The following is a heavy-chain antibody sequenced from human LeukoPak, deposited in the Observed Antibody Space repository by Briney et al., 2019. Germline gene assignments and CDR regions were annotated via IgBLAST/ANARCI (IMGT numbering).Heavy chain of an antibody. Sequence: SETLSLTCAVYGGSFSGYYWSWIRQHPGKGLEWIGYIYYSGSTYYNPSLKSRVTISVDTSKNQFSLKLSSVTAADTAVYYCATYSSGWVDAFDIWGQGTMVTVSS. D-gene: IGHD6-19*01. CDR2: IYYSGST. CDR3: ATYSSGWVDAFDI. CDR1: GGSFSGYY. V-gene: IGHV4-31*11. J-gene: IGHJ3*02.